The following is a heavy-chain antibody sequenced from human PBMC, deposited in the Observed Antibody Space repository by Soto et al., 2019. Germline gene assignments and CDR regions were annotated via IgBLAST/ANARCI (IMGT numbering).Heavy chain of an antibody. V-gene: IGHV3-48*01. CDR2: INRGSTLI. D-gene: IGHD6-19*01. Sequence: EVQLVESGGGSVQPGGSLRLSCVASGFTFGSYNMKWVRQAPGKGLEWVAYINRGSTLIYYADPVKGRFTISRDNAKNSLSLQMNSLRAEDTALYYCARDSGVAGSDDYWGQGTQVTVSS. CDR3: ARDSGVAGSDDY. J-gene: IGHJ4*02. CDR1: GFTFGSYN.